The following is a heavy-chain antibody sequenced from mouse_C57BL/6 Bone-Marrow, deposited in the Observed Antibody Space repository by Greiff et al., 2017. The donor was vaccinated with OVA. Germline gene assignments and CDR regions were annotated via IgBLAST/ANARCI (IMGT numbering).Heavy chain of an antibody. CDR2: IDPANGNT. CDR3: ARFPITTVVATNYFDY. V-gene: IGHV14-3*01. Sequence: VQLQQSVAELVRPGASVKLSCTASGFNIKNTYMHWVKQRPEKGLEWIGRIDPANGNTKYAPQFQGKATMTSYTASNTAYLQLSSLTSEDTAIYYCARFPITTVVATNYFDYWGQGTTLTVSS. CDR1: GFNIKNTY. D-gene: IGHD1-1*01. J-gene: IGHJ2*01.